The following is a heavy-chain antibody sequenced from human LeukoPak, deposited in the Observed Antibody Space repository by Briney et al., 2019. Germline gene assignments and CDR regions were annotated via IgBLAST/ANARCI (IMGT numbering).Heavy chain of an antibody. CDR2: ISGSGGST. D-gene: IGHD6-19*01. J-gene: IGHJ4*02. CDR1: GFTFSSYA. Sequence: SGGSLRLSCAASGFTFSSYAMSWVRQAPGKGLEWVSAISGSGGSTYYADSVEGRFTISRDNSKNTLYLQMNSLRAEDTAVYYCAKSPRYSSGQGDYWGQGTLVTVSS. CDR3: AKSPRYSSGQGDY. V-gene: IGHV3-23*01.